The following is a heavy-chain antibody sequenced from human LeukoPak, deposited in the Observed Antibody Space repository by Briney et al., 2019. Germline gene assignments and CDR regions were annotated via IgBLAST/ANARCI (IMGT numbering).Heavy chain of an antibody. CDR2: IYYSGST. CDR3: AKSWGYGLIDY. Sequence: PSETLSLTCAVSGASISGSGYYWGWIRQPPGKGLEWIGNIYYSGSTYYNASLQSRVTISIDTSKNQFSLRLNSVTAADTAMYYCAKSWGYGLIDYWGQGTLVTVSS. D-gene: IGHD5-12*01. CDR1: GASISGSGYY. J-gene: IGHJ4*02. V-gene: IGHV4-39*01.